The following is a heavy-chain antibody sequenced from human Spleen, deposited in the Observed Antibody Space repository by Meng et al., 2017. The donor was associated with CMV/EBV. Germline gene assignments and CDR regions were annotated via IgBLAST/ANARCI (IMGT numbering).Heavy chain of an antibody. CDR2: INPNSGGT. CDR3: ARDGPIGTLYFFDY. CDR1: GYTFTAHY. D-gene: IGHD2-2*01. V-gene: IGHV1-2*02. J-gene: IGHJ4*02. Sequence: ASVKVSCKASGYTFTAHYFHWVRQAPGQGLEWMGWINPNSGGTNYAQKFQGRVTMTRDTSISTAYMELSRLRSVDTAVYYCARDGPIGTLYFFDYWGQGTLVTVSS.